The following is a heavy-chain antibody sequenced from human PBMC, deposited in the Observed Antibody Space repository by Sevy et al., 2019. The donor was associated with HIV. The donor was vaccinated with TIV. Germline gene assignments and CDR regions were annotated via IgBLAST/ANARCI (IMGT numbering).Heavy chain of an antibody. V-gene: IGHV3-23*01. CDR2: VTSDGAT. CDR3: AGGDTTMRTDLDY. Sequence: GGSLRLSCVASGLTFTTTGMSWVRQAPGKGLEGVAGVTSDGATYYADSVRDRFTVSRNNSKNTLYLQLNSLGADDTAVFYWAGGDTTMRTDLDYWGQGTLVTVSS. CDR1: GLTFTTTG. D-gene: IGHD3-16*01. J-gene: IGHJ4*02.